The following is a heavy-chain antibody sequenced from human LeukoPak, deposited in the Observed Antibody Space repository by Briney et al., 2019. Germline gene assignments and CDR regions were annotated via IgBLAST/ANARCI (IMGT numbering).Heavy chain of an antibody. CDR1: GGSISSGDYY. J-gene: IGHJ4*02. CDR3: TRVVAGNYFDY. D-gene: IGHD2-15*01. Sequence: SETLSLTCTVSGGSISSGDYYWSWIRQPPGKGLERIGYIYYSGSTYYNPSLKSRVTISVDTSKNQFSLKLSSVTAADTAVYYCTRVVAGNYFDYWGQGTLVTVSS. CDR2: IYYSGST. V-gene: IGHV4-30-4*01.